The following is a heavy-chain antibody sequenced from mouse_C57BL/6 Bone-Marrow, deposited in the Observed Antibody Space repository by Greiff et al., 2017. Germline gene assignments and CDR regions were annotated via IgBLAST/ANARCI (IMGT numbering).Heavy chain of an antibody. V-gene: IGHV2-2*01. CDR3: ASGLALTD. Sequence: VKLVESGPGLVQPSQSLSITCTVSGFSLTSYGVHWVRQSPGKGLEWLGVIWSGGSTDYNAAFISRLSISKDNSKCQIFFKMNSLQADDTAIYYCASGLALTDWGQGTTLTVSS. CDR1: GFSLTSYG. D-gene: IGHD2-13*01. J-gene: IGHJ2*01. CDR2: IWSGGST.